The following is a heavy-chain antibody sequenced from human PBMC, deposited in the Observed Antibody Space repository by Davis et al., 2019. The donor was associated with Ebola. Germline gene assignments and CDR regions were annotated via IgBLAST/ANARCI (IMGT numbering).Heavy chain of an antibody. CDR1: GYTFTSYG. J-gene: IGHJ6*04. D-gene: IGHD2-15*01. Sequence: AASVKVSCKASGYTFTSYGISWVRQAPGQGLEWMGIINPSGGSTSYAQKFQGRVTMTRDTSTSTVYMELSSLRSEDTAVYYCAREDIVVVVAATGGPGYYGMDVWGKGTTVIVSS. CDR2: INPSGGST. CDR3: AREDIVVVVAATGGPGYYGMDV. V-gene: IGHV1-46*01.